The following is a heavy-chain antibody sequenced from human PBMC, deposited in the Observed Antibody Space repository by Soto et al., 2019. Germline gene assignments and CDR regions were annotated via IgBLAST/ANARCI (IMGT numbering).Heavy chain of an antibody. CDR1: GFSLSTSGVG. CDR3: ANGYYRIFRRANHIMSGPDYYYYGMDV. D-gene: IGHD2-15*01. J-gene: IGHJ6*02. V-gene: IGHV2-5*01. CDR2: IYWNDDK. Sequence: SGPTLVNPTQTLTLTCTFSGFSLSTSGVGVGWIRQPPGKALEWLALIYWNDDKRYSPSLKSRLTITKDTSKNQVVLTMTNMDPVDTAKYYCANGYYRIFRRANHIMSGPDYYYYGMDVWGQGTTVTVSS.